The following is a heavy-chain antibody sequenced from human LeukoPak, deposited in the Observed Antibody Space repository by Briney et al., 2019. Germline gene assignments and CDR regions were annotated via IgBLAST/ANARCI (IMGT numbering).Heavy chain of an antibody. CDR3: AVSSSWYRFDY. CDR1: GFTFDDYA. CDR2: ISWDGGST. Sequence: SGGSLRLSCAASGFTFDDYAMHWVRQAPGKGLEWVSLISWDGGSTYYADSVKGRLTISRDNSKNSLYLQMNSLRAEDTALYYCAVSSSWYRFDYWGQGTLVTVSS. J-gene: IGHJ4*02. V-gene: IGHV3-43D*03. D-gene: IGHD6-13*01.